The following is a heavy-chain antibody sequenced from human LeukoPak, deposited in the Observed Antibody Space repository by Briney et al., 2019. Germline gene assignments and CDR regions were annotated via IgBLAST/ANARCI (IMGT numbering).Heavy chain of an antibody. V-gene: IGHV3-7*01. D-gene: IGHD3-16*01. Sequence: GGSLRLSCAASGFMFNGYWMTWVRQAPGMGLEWVANVKQDGSEKNHVDSVKGRFTVSRDNVKNSLYLQMNSLRAEDTAVYFCARGRFYGLDVWGQGTTVTVSS. CDR2: VKQDGSEK. CDR1: GFMFNGYW. CDR3: ARGRFYGLDV. J-gene: IGHJ6*02.